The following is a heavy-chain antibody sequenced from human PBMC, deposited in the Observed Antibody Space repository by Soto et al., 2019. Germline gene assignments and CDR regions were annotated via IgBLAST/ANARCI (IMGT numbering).Heavy chain of an antibody. V-gene: IGHV1-69*01. CDR3: ASQIGYNGNDWYFDL. D-gene: IGHD1-20*01. Sequence: QVQLVQSGAEVKKPGSSVKVSCKASGGTFSSYAISWVRQAPGQGLEWMGGIIPIFGTANYAQKFQGRVMITADESTSTAYMELSGLRSEDTAVYYCASQIGYNGNDWYFDLWGRGTLVTVSS. CDR2: IIPIFGTA. CDR1: GGTFSSYA. J-gene: IGHJ2*01.